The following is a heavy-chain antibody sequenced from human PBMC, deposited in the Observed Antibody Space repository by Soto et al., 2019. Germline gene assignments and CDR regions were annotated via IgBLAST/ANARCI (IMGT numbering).Heavy chain of an antibody. CDR2: IKSKTDGGTT. CDR3: TTTVVVVTAIDAFDI. V-gene: IGHV3-15*01. CDR1: GFTFSNAW. J-gene: IGHJ3*02. Sequence: GSLRLSCAASGFTFSNAWMSWVRQAPGKGLEWVGRIKSKTDGGTTDYAAPVKGRFTISRDDSKNTLYLQMNSLKTEDTAVYYCTTTVVVVTAIDAFDIWGQGTMVTVSS. D-gene: IGHD2-21*02.